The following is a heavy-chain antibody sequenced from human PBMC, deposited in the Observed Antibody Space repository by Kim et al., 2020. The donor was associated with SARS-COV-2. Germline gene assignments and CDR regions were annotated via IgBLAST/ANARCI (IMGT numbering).Heavy chain of an antibody. J-gene: IGHJ4*02. D-gene: IGHD6-19*01. CDR1: GFTFSSYA. CDR2: IWYDGSNK. V-gene: IGHV3-33*01. Sequence: GGSLRLSCAASGFTFSSYAMHWVRQAPGKGLEWVAVIWYDGSNKYYADSVKGRFTISRDNSKNTLYLQMNSLRAEDTAVYYCAATVAGNDYWGQGTLVTVSS. CDR3: AATVAGNDY.